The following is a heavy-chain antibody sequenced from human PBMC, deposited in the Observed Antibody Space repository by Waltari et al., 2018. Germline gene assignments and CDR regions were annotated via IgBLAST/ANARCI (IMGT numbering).Heavy chain of an antibody. V-gene: IGHV3-7*01. Sequence: EVQLVESGGGWVQPGGSLRLSCAASGMTFGNYWMNLVRQAPGKGLELGANIKQDGSEKNYVDSVEGRFSISRDNAQNSLYLQMNSLRAEDTAIYYCVTGLTTVTAKDYFDHWGQGALVTVS. CDR3: VTGLTTVTAKDYFDH. D-gene: IGHD4-17*01. J-gene: IGHJ4*02. CDR1: GMTFGNYW. CDR2: IKQDGSEK.